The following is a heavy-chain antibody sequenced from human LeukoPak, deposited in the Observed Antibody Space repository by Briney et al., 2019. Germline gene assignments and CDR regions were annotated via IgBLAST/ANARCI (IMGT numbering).Heavy chain of an antibody. CDR2: ISSSSSYI. Sequence: GGSLRLSCAASGFTFSSYSMNWVRQAPGEGLEWVSSISSSSSYIYYADSVKGRFTISRDNAKNSLDLQMNSLRVEDTAVYYCAKVAKYYYGSETYYFFEHWGQGTPVTASS. CDR1: GFTFSSYS. V-gene: IGHV3-21*01. CDR3: AKVAKYYYGSETYYFFEH. D-gene: IGHD3-10*01. J-gene: IGHJ4*02.